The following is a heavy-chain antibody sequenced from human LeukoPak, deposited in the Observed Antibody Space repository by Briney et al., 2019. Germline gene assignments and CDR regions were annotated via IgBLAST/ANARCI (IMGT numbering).Heavy chain of an antibody. Sequence: PGGSLRLSCAASGFIFTTFSMNWGRQAPGRELEWLSYISSDSNTIYYADSVKGRFTISRDNAQNSLYLQMNTLTDEDTAVYYCARDSYVGYHFDYWGQGALFTVSS. D-gene: IGHD3-16*01. CDR1: GFIFTTFS. V-gene: IGHV3-48*02. J-gene: IGHJ4*02. CDR3: ARDSYVGYHFDY. CDR2: ISSDSNTI.